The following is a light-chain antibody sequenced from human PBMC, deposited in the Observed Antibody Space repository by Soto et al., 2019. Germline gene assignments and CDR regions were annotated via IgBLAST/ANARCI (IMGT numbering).Light chain of an antibody. J-gene: IGLJ3*02. V-gene: IGLV1-44*01. CDR1: NSNIGSNT. Sequence: QSVLTQAPSASGTPGQRVTISCSGSNSNIGSNTVSWYQQVPGTAPKVLIYNNDQRPSGVPDRLSGSKSGTSASLAIGGLQSEDEADYYCAAWDGSLNGWVFGGGTKLTVL. CDR2: NND. CDR3: AAWDGSLNGWV.